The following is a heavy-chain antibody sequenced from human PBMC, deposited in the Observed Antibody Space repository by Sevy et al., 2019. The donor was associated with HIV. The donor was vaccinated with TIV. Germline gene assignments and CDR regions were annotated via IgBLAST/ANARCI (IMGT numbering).Heavy chain of an antibody. CDR2: ISRKSLGT. D-gene: IGHD3-10*01. CDR1: GFTFNNFA. Sequence: GGSLRLSCAASGFTFNNFAMSWVRQAPGKGLEWVSAISRKSLGTYYADPVKGRFSISRDDSTNMLYLQMSSLRGDDTAVYYCLKEGKNSPDKFDSWGQGTLVTVSS. CDR3: LKEGKNSPDKFDS. J-gene: IGHJ4*02. V-gene: IGHV3-23*01.